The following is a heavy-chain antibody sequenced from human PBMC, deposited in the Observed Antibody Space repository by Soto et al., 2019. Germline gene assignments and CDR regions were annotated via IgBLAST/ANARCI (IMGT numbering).Heavy chain of an antibody. J-gene: IGHJ4*02. Sequence: GGSLRLSCAASGFTFSSYSMNWVRQAPGKGLEWVSSISSSSSYIYYADSVKGRFTISRDNAKNSLYLQMNSLRAEDTAVYYCARDRHDISGYLGYWGQGTLVTVSS. CDR1: GFTFSSYS. D-gene: IGHD3-22*01. CDR3: ARDRHDISGYLGY. CDR2: ISSSSSYI. V-gene: IGHV3-21*01.